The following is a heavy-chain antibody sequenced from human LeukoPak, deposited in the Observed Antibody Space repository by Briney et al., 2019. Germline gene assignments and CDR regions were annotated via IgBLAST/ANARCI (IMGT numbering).Heavy chain of an antibody. Sequence: PGGSLRLSCAASGFTFSSYAMHWVRQAPGKGLEYVSAISSNGGSTYYANSVKGRFTIPRDNSKNTLYLQMGSLRVEDMAVYYCARTQGDFWSGYYWFDPWGQGTLVTVSS. V-gene: IGHV3-64*01. CDR1: GFTFSSYA. D-gene: IGHD3-3*01. J-gene: IGHJ5*02. CDR3: ARTQGDFWSGYYWFDP. CDR2: ISSNGGST.